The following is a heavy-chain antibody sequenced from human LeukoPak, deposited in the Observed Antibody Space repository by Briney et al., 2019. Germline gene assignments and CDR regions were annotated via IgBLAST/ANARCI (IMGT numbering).Heavy chain of an antibody. CDR3: ARNYYDSSGYYYYYYMDV. V-gene: IGHV4-34*01. D-gene: IGHD3-22*01. J-gene: IGHJ6*03. Sequence: SETLSLTCAVYGGSFSGYYWSWIRQPPGKGLEWIGEINHSGSTNYNPSLKSRVTISVDTSKNQFSLKPSSVTAADTAVYYCARNYYDSSGYYYYYYMDVWGKGTTVTVSS. CDR1: GGSFSGYY. CDR2: INHSGST.